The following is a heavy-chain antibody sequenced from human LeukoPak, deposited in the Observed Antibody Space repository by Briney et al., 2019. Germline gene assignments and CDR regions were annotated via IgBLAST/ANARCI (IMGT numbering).Heavy chain of an antibody. Sequence: GGSLRLSCAASGFTFSSYAMIWLRQAPGGGLVWVSDISGSGGSTYYADSVKGRFTISRDNSKNTLYLQMNSLRAEDTAVYYCAKLQDIVLVVYAWYFDLWGGGRLVTLSS. CDR3: AKLQDIVLVVYAWYFDL. J-gene: IGHJ2*01. V-gene: IGHV3-23*01. CDR1: GFTFSSYA. CDR2: ISGSGGST. D-gene: IGHD2-8*02.